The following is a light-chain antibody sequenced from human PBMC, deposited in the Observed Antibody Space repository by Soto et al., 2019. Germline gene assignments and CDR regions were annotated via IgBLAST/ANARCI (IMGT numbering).Light chain of an antibody. Sequence: QSALTQPASVSGSPGQSNTISCTGTSSDVGGYDHVSWYQQHPGKAPEVMIYDVTNRPSGVSNRFSGSQSGNTASLTISGLQAEDEADYYCSSYTSSNSVVFGGGTKHTVL. CDR1: SSDVGGYDH. CDR3: SSYTSSNSVV. J-gene: IGLJ2*01. V-gene: IGLV2-14*01. CDR2: DVT.